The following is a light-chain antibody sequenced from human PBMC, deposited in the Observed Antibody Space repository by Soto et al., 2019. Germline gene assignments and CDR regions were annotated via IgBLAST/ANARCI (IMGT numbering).Light chain of an antibody. V-gene: IGKV3-20*01. Sequence: EIVMTQSPATLSVSPGERATLSCRASQSVSSNLAWYQQKPGQAPRLLIYGASRRATGIPDRFSGSGSGTDFTLTISRMEPEDFAVYYCQQYGSTPRTFGQGNKVDIK. J-gene: IGKJ1*01. CDR3: QQYGSTPRT. CDR1: QSVSSN. CDR2: GAS.